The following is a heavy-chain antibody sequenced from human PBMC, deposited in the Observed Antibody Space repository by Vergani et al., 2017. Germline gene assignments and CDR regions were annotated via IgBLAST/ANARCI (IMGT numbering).Heavy chain of an antibody. CDR2: ISSSSSTI. V-gene: IGHV3-48*01. Sequence: EVQLVESGGGLVQPGGSLRLSCAASGFTFSSYSMNWVRQAPGKGLEWVSYISSSSSTIYYADSVKGRFTISRDNAKNSLYLQMNSLRAEDTAVYYCAKDLLIAVAGDLFDYWGQGTLVTVSS. CDR1: GFTFSSYS. CDR3: AKDLLIAVAGDLFDY. J-gene: IGHJ4*02. D-gene: IGHD6-19*01.